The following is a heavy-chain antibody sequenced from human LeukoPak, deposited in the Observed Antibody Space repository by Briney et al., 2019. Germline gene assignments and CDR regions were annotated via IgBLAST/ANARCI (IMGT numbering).Heavy chain of an antibody. J-gene: IGHJ4*02. V-gene: IGHV4-39*07. CDR3: ARVVGSDFWSGYYNSKYYFDY. Sequence: SETLSLTCTVSGGSISSSSYYWGWIRQPPGKGLEWIGSIYYSGSTYYNPSLKSRATISVDTSKNQFSLKLSSVTAADTAVYYCARVVGSDFWSGYYNSKYYFDYWGQRTLVTVSS. CDR2: IYYSGST. D-gene: IGHD3-3*01. CDR1: GGSISSSSYY.